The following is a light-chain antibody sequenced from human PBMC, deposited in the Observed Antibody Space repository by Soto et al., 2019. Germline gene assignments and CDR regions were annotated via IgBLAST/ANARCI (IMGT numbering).Light chain of an antibody. CDR3: QQRSNWWT. CDR2: DAS. CDR1: QSVSNS. Sequence: PGDRATLSCRASQSVSNSLNWYQQKPGQAPRLLIYDASKRATGIPARFSGSGSGTDFTLTISSLEPEDFAIYYCQQRSNWWTFGQGTKVDIK. J-gene: IGKJ1*01. V-gene: IGKV3-11*01.